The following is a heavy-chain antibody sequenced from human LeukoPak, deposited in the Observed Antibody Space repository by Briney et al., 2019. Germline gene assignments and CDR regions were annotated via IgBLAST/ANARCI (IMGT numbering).Heavy chain of an antibody. CDR1: GFTFNSYG. Sequence: GGSLRLSCVGSGFTFNSYGMHWVRQAPGKGLQWVAAITYDGSTRYHADSVKGRFTISRDNARNSLFLQMDSLRVDDTAIYYCARDPYDGNYGPYYYYYMDVWGKGTTVTVSS. D-gene: IGHD3-22*01. J-gene: IGHJ6*03. CDR2: ITYDGSTR. V-gene: IGHV3-30*03. CDR3: ARDPYDGNYGPYYYYYMDV.